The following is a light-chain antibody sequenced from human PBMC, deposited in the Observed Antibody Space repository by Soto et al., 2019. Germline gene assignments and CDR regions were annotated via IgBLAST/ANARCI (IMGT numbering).Light chain of an antibody. CDR1: QTVASNY. J-gene: IGKJ1*01. V-gene: IGKV3-20*01. CDR3: QQYGRSGT. Sequence: VVLTQSPGTLSLSPREGPTLSCRASQTVASNYLAWYQQKPGQAPRLLIYGASTRATGIPARFSGSGSGTEFTLTINSLQSEDFAVYYCQQYGRSGTFGQGTKVDI. CDR2: GAS.